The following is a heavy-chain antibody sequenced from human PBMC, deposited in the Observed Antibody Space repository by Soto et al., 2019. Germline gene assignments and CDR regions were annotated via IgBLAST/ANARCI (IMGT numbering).Heavy chain of an antibody. CDR1: GGSISSGDYY. J-gene: IGHJ4*02. Sequence: QVQLQESGPGLVKPSQTLSLTCTVSGGSISSGDYYWSWIRQPPGKGLEWIGYLYYSGSTYYNPSLQSRVTISVDTSKNQFTLKLSSVTAADTAVYYCARGVGIVGATSYYFDYWGQGTLVTVSS. D-gene: IGHD1-26*01. V-gene: IGHV4-30-4*01. CDR2: LYYSGST. CDR3: ARGVGIVGATSYYFDY.